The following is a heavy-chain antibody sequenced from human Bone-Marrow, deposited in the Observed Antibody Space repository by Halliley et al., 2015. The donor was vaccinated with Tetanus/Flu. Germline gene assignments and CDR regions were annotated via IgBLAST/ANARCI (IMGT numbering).Heavy chain of an antibody. CDR2: IYYSGST. CDR3: TCRVSDSGPFEY. Sequence: EGIGNIYYSGSTNYSPSLNSRVTISVDTSKNQFSLKLNSVTAADTAVYYCTCRVSDSGPFEYWGQGALVTVSS. J-gene: IGHJ4*02. V-gene: IGHV4-59*01. D-gene: IGHD2-21*01.